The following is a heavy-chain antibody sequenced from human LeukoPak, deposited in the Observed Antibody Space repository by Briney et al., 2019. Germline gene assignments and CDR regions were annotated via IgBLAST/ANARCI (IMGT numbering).Heavy chain of an antibody. J-gene: IGHJ4*02. CDR2: IYPGVSDT. CDR3: ARSVSGSYSTFDY. V-gene: IGHV5-51*01. CDR1: GYNFTSFW. D-gene: IGHD1-26*01. Sequence: GESLKISCKGSGYNFTSFWIGWVRQMPGKGLEWMAIIYPGVSDTRYSPSFQGQVTISADKSISTAYLQWSSLKASDTAMYYCARSVSGSYSTFDYWGQGTLVTVSS.